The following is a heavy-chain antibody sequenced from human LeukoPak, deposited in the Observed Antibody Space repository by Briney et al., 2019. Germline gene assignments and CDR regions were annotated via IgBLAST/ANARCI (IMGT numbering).Heavy chain of an antibody. D-gene: IGHD6-13*01. Sequence: GASGKVSCKASGGSFSTYGISWVRQAPGQGLEWMGGIVPNSGKADYAQKCQGGGTITPDKSTSTAYMELSSLRTEDTAVYYCASRPAIAAAGDYWGQGTLVTVSS. CDR3: ASRPAIAAAGDY. V-gene: IGHV1-69*06. CDR1: GGSFSTYG. CDR2: IVPNSGKA. J-gene: IGHJ4*02.